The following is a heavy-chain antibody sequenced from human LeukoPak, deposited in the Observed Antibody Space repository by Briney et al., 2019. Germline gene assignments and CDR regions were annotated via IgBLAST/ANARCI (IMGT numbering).Heavy chain of an antibody. Sequence: GASVKVSCEASRGTFSSYPISCVRQAPGQGLEWMGRIIPILGIANYAQKFQGRVTITADKSTSTAYMELSSLRSEDTAVYYCARDGTGTTEHYWRQGTLVTVSS. CDR3: ARDGTGTTEHY. CDR1: RGTFSSYP. D-gene: IGHD1-1*01. CDR2: IIPILGIA. V-gene: IGHV1-69*04. J-gene: IGHJ4*02.